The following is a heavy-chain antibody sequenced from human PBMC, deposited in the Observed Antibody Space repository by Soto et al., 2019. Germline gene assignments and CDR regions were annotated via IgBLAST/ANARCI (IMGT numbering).Heavy chain of an antibody. D-gene: IGHD6-19*01. CDR2: INHSGST. V-gene: IGHV4-34*01. Sequence: PSETLSLTCAVYGGSLSGYYWSWVRQSPGKGLEWIGEINHSGSTNYNPSLKTRVTISVDTSKNQFSLKLSSVTAADTAVYYCARASSGWYRGPYYFDYWGQGTLVTVSS. J-gene: IGHJ4*02. CDR1: GGSLSGYY. CDR3: ARASSGWYRGPYYFDY.